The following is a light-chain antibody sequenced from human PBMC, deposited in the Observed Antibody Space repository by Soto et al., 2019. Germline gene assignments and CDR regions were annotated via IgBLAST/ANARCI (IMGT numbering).Light chain of an antibody. J-gene: IGKJ3*01. CDR2: GAS. CDR3: QQYHNWPPIT. Sequence: EIVLTQSPATLSVSPGDRATLSCRASQSISSNLAWYQQKPGQAPRLLIYGASTRATGIPARFSGSGSGTDFTLTISTLQSEDFAFYYCQQYHNWPPITFGPGTKVDVK. V-gene: IGKV3-15*01. CDR1: QSISSN.